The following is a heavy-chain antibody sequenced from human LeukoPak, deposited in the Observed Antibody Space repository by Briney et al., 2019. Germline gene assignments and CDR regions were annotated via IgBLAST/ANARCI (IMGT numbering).Heavy chain of an antibody. Sequence: SSETLSLTCAVYGGSFSGYYWSWIRQPPGKGVEWIGEINHSGSTKYNTSLKSRVTISVDKSKKQFSLKQSSVTAADTAMYYCARGAVEPSYYYYYMDVWGKGTTVTVSS. CDR1: GGSFSGYY. V-gene: IGHV4-34*01. J-gene: IGHJ6*03. CDR2: INHSGST. D-gene: IGHD6-19*01. CDR3: ARGAVEPSYYYYYMDV.